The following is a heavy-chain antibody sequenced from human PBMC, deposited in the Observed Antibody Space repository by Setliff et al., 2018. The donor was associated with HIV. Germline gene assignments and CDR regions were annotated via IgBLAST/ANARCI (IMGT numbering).Heavy chain of an antibody. Sequence: SVKVSCKASGGTLSKYAIIWVRQAPGQGLEWMGGIIPIFGTANYAQNFQGRVTITADASTSTAYMALSSLRSEDTAVYYCARGRGFSGSYNVLVYWGQGSLVTVSS. CDR1: GGTLSKYA. V-gene: IGHV1-69*13. CDR3: ARGRGFSGSYNVLVY. CDR2: IIPIFGTA. J-gene: IGHJ4*02. D-gene: IGHD6-19*01.